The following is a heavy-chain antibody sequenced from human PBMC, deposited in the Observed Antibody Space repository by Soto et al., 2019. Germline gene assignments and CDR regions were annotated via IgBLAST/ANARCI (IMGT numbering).Heavy chain of an antibody. CDR1: GFTFSSYG. J-gene: IGHJ4*02. D-gene: IGHD3-10*01. CDR3: ARDTRGSGSFDY. Sequence: QVQLVESGGGVVQPGRSLRLSCAASGFTFSSYGMHWVRQAPGKGLEWVAVIWYDGSNKYYADSVKGRFTISRDNSKNTLYLQMNSLRAEDTAVYYCARDTRGSGSFDYWGRGTLVTVSS. CDR2: IWYDGSNK. V-gene: IGHV3-33*01.